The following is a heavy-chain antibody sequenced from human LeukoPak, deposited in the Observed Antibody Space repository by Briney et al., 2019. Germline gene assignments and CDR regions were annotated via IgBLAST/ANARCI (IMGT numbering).Heavy chain of an antibody. CDR1: GGSISSSSYY. J-gene: IGHJ6*03. D-gene: IGHD2-15*01. Sequence: PSETLSLTCTVSGGSISSSSYYWGWIRQPPGKGLEWIGSIYYSGSTYYNPSLKSRVTISVDTSKNQFSLKLSSVTAADTAVYYCARELGGGYCSGGSCYSYYYYMGVWGKGTTVTVSS. V-gene: IGHV4-39*02. CDR3: ARELGGGYCSGGSCYSYYYYMGV. CDR2: IYYSGST.